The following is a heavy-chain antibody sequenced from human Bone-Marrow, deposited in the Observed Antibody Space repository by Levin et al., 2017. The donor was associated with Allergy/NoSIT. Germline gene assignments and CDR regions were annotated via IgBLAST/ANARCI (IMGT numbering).Heavy chain of an antibody. CDR1: GGSIRSASYS. CDR3: ARGSPPGRYYFYMDV. J-gene: IGHJ6*03. CDR2: TSYSGRT. Sequence: PSQTLSLTCTVSGGSIRSASYSWTWIRQHPGEGLEWIGYTSYSGRTKYNPSLTSRVTISVDTSQNQFSLRLNSVTAADTAVYYCARGSPPGRYYFYMDVWGEGTTVTVS. V-gene: IGHV4-31*03.